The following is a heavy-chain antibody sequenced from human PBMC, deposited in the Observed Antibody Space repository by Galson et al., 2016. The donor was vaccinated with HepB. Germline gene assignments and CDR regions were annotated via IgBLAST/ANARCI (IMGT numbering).Heavy chain of an antibody. CDR2: SRRKNNNYAT. Sequence: SLRLSCAASGFTFSRHGMHWVRQAPGKGLEWVGRSRRKNNNYATAYAASVKGRFTISRDDSKNMAFLQMTSLKTEDTAVYYCIYGAESRDYWGQGTAVTVSA. D-gene: IGHD4/OR15-4a*01. J-gene: IGHJ4*02. CDR3: IYGAESRDY. CDR1: GFTFSRHG. V-gene: IGHV3-73*01.